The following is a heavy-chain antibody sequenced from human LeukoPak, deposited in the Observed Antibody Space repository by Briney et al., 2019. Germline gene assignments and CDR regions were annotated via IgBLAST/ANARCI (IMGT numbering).Heavy chain of an antibody. D-gene: IGHD3-22*01. CDR1: GFTFSSYG. CDR3: ARDGGLNDSSGYYYVPLHY. J-gene: IGHJ4*02. V-gene: IGHV3-33*01. CDR2: IWYDGSNK. Sequence: PGGSLRLSCAATGFTFSSYGMHWVRQAPGKGLEWVAVIWYDGSNKYYADSVKGRFTISRDNSKNTLYLQMNSLRAEDTAVYYCARDGGLNDSSGYYYVPLHYWGQGTLVTVSS.